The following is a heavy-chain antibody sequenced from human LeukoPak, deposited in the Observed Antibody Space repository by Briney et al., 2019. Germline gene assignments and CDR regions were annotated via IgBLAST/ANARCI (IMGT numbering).Heavy chain of an antibody. V-gene: IGHV3-21*01. J-gene: IGHJ4*02. CDR1: GFTFSSYS. CDR3: ARDLDGYDFWSGPPDY. CDR2: ISSSSSYI. D-gene: IGHD3-3*01. Sequence: RGSLRLSCAASGFTFSSYSMNWVRQAPGKGLEWVSSISSSSSYIYYADSVKGRFTISRDNAKNSLYLQMNSLRAEDTAVYYCARDLDGYDFWSGPPDYWGQGTLVTVSS.